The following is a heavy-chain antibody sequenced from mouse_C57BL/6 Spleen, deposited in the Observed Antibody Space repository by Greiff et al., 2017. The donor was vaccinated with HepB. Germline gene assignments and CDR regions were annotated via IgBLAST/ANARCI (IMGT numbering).Heavy chain of an antibody. CDR3: ARLYDGYSYFDY. CDR2: IYPGSGST. J-gene: IGHJ2*01. D-gene: IGHD2-3*01. Sequence: VQLQQPGAELVKPGASVKMSCKASGYTFTSYWITWVKQRPGQGLEWIGDIYPGSGSTNYNEKFKSKATLTVDTSSSTAYMQLSSLTSEDSAVYYCARLYDGYSYFDYWGQGTTLTVSS. CDR1: GYTFTSYW. V-gene: IGHV1-55*01.